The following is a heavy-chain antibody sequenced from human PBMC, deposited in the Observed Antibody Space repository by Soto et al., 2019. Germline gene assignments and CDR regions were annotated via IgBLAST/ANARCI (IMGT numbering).Heavy chain of an antibody. CDR2: IYYSGST. J-gene: IGHJ4*02. CDR3: ARLIEVRGVVN. V-gene: IGHV4-31*03. Sequence: SETLSLTCTVSGGSISSGGYYWSWIRQHPGKGLEWIGYIYYSGSTYYNPSLKSRVTISVDTSKNQFSLKLSSVTAADTAVYYCARLIEVRGVVNWGQGTLVTVSS. D-gene: IGHD3-10*01. CDR1: GGSISSGGYY.